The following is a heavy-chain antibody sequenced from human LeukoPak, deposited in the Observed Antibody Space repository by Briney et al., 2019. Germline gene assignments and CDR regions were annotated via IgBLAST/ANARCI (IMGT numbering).Heavy chain of an antibody. CDR3: ARGRTVTRQRGRGGFDY. J-gene: IGHJ4*02. Sequence: GASVKVSCKAPGYTFTSYYIHWVRQAPGHGLEWMGIINFSGGSTSYAQKFQGRVTMTRDTSTSTVYMELNSLRSEDTAVYYCARGRTVTRQRGRGGFDYWGQGTLVTVSS. V-gene: IGHV1-46*01. D-gene: IGHD4-11*01. CDR2: INFSGGST. CDR1: GYTFTSYY.